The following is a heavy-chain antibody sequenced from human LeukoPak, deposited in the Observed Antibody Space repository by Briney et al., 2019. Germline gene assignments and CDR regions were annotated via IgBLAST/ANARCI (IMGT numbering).Heavy chain of an antibody. V-gene: IGHV1-24*01. Sequence: ASVKVSCKVSGYTLTELSMHWVRQAPGKGLEWMGGFDPEDGETIYAQKFQGRVTMTEDTSTDTAYMEPSSLRSEDTAVYYCATYYYDSSGYYGGFDPWGQGTLVTVSS. CDR1: GYTLTELS. CDR2: FDPEDGET. D-gene: IGHD3-22*01. J-gene: IGHJ5*02. CDR3: ATYYYDSSGYYGGFDP.